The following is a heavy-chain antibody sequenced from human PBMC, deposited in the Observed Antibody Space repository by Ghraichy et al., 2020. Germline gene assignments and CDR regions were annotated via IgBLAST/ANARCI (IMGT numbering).Heavy chain of an antibody. Sequence: SQTLSLTCTVSGGSISSYYWSWIRQPPGKGLEWIGYIYYSGSTNYNPSLKSRVTISVDTSKNQFSLKLSSVTAADTAVYYCARAITMVRGVKDYFDYWGQGTLVTVSS. J-gene: IGHJ4*02. CDR2: IYYSGST. CDR3: ARAITMVRGVKDYFDY. CDR1: GGSISSYY. V-gene: IGHV4-59*01. D-gene: IGHD3-10*01.